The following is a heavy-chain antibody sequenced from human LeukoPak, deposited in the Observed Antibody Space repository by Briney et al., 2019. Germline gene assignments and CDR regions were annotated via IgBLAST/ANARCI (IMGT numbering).Heavy chain of an antibody. D-gene: IGHD3-9*01. CDR1: GGSVSSTEFY. J-gene: IGHJ4*02. CDR3: ARLSKGRYFDHIFDY. CDR2: IYYTGST. V-gene: IGHV4-39*01. Sequence: PSETLSLTCTVSGGSVSSTEFYWGWIRQPPGKGLQWIGNIYYTGSTYYNPSLNSRVTMSVDTSQNQFSLEMTSVTAADTAVYYCARLSKGRYFDHIFDYWGQGTLVTVSS.